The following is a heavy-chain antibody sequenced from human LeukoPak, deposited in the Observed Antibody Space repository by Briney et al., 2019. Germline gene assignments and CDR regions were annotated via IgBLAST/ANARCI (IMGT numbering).Heavy chain of an antibody. CDR3: ARVVVAAPSWYFDL. CDR2: IKHDGGEK. CDR1: GFTLSIFW. J-gene: IGHJ2*01. V-gene: IGHV3-7*05. D-gene: IGHD2-15*01. Sequence: GGTLRLSRAASGFTLSIFWISWVPQAPGKGLEGVAKIKHDGGEKYYVDSVKGRFTISRDNAKSSLYLQMNSLRAEDTAVYYCARVVVAAPSWYFDLWGRGTLVTVSS.